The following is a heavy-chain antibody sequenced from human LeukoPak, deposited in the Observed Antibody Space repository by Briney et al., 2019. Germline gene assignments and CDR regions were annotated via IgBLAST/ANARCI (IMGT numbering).Heavy chain of an antibody. J-gene: IGHJ4*02. V-gene: IGHV3-33*08. CDR2: IWYDGSNK. CDR1: GFSFSSYG. Sequence: PGGSLRLSCAASGFSFSSYGMHWVRQAPGKGLEWVAVIWYDGSNKYYADSVKGRFTISRDNSKNTLFLQMNSLRAEDTAVYYCARSLRDSSGYYFMDWGQGTLATVSS. CDR3: ARSLRDSSGYYFMD. D-gene: IGHD3-22*01.